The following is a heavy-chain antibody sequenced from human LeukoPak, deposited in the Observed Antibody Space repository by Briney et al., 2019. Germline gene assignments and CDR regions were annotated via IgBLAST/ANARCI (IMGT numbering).Heavy chain of an antibody. CDR3: ARLFSSSWYRGAFDL. D-gene: IGHD6-13*01. V-gene: IGHV4-39*01. CDR1: GGSISSSSYY. J-gene: IGHJ3*01. Sequence: SETLSLTCTVSGGSISSSSYYWGWIRQPPGKGLEWIGSIYYSRNTYYNPSLKSRVTISVDTSKNQFSLKLSSVTAADTAVYYCARLFSSSWYRGAFDLWGQGTMVTVSS. CDR2: IYYSRNT.